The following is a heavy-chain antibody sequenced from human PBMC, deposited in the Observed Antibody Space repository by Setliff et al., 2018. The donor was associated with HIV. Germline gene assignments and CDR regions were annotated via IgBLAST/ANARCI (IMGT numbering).Heavy chain of an antibody. D-gene: IGHD5-12*01. Sequence: SETLSLTCTVSGASIPSSSHYWGWIRQPPGKGLQWIGTIFSSGSTYYDPSLKSRVTISIDSTKNQISLKLNFVTAADTAVYYCARHVDIVASFDFWGQGTLVTVSS. V-gene: IGHV4-39*01. J-gene: IGHJ4*02. CDR1: GASIPSSSHY. CDR3: ARHVDIVASFDF. CDR2: IFSSGST.